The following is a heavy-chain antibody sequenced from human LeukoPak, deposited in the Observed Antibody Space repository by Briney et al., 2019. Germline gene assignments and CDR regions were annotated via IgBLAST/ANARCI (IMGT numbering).Heavy chain of an antibody. CDR2: INSDGSSR. Sequence: GGSLRLSCAASGFTFSSYWMHWVRQAPGEGLAWVSRINSDGSSRNYADSVKGRFTISRDNAKNTVYLQMNSLRADDTAVYYCASASSHRIAAGGDFWGQGTLVTVSS. CDR3: ASASSHRIAAGGDF. CDR1: GFTFSSYW. V-gene: IGHV3-74*01. D-gene: IGHD6-13*01. J-gene: IGHJ4*02.